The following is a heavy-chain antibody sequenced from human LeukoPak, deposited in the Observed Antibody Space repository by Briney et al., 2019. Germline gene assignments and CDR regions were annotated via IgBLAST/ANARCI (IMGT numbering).Heavy chain of an antibody. CDR3: ARSYSSGWCKVPEYFQH. CDR2: ISSSSSYI. D-gene: IGHD6-19*01. V-gene: IGHV3-21*01. J-gene: IGHJ1*01. Sequence: PGGSLRLSCATSGFTLSSYSMNWVRQAPGKGLEWVSSISSSSSYIYYADSVKGRFTISRDNAKNSLYLQMNSLRAEDTAVYYCARSYSSGWCKVPEYFQHWGQGTLVTVSS. CDR1: GFTLSSYS.